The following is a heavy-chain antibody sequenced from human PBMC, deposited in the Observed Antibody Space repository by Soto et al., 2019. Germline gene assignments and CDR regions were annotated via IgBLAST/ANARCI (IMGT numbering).Heavy chain of an antibody. CDR3: AKDYSTVTTDPLSVVLFDY. J-gene: IGHJ4*02. Sequence: GGSLRLSCAASGFTFSSYAMSWVRQTPGKGLEWVSIITSDGRTYYADSVKGRFTISRDNSKNTVYLQMNSLRAEDTAVYYCAKDYSTVTTDPLSVVLFDYWGQGALVTVSS. CDR2: ITSDGRT. V-gene: IGHV3-23*01. CDR1: GFTFSSYA. D-gene: IGHD4-17*01.